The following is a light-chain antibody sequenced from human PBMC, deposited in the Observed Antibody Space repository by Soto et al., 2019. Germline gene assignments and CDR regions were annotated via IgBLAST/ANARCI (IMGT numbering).Light chain of an antibody. V-gene: IGLV2-14*03. CDR1: SSDVDGYNY. Sequence: QSALTQPASVSGSPGQSITISCTGISSDVDGYNYVSWYQQHPGKAPKVMIYDVSNRPSGVSNRFSGSKSGNTASLTISGLQAEDEADYYCSSYTSSTTVVFGGGTKVTVL. CDR2: DVS. CDR3: SSYTSSTTVV. J-gene: IGLJ2*01.